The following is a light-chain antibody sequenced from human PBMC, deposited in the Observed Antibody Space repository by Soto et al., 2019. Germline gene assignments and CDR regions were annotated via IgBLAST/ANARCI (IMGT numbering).Light chain of an antibody. V-gene: IGKV3-15*01. CDR3: QQYNNWPPIT. CDR2: GAP. Sequence: EIVMTQSPATLSVSPGERATLSCRASQSVSGNLAWYQQIPAQAPRLLIFGAPTRATGIPARFSGSGSGTEFTLTISSLQSEDFAVYYCQQYNNWPPITFGQGTRLEIK. CDR1: QSVSGN. J-gene: IGKJ5*01.